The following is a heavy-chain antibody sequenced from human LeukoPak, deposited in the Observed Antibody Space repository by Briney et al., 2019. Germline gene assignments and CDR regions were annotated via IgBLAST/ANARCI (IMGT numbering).Heavy chain of an antibody. CDR2: IYPADSAA. CDR1: GYSFTTYW. V-gene: IGHV5-51*01. J-gene: IGHJ4*02. D-gene: IGHD5-18*01. CDR3: ARHKSDTAMTYYFDY. Sequence: GESLKISCKASGYSFTTYWIGWVRQMPGKGLEWMGIIYPADSAAKYSPSFQGQVTISVDKSISTAYLQWSSLKASDTAMYYCARHKSDTAMTYYFDYWGQGTLVTVSS.